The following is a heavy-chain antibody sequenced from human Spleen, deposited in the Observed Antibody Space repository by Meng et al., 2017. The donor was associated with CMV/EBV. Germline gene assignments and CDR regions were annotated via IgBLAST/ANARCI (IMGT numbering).Heavy chain of an antibody. V-gene: IGHV1-2*02. CDR3: ARGGGLVGAQTFDY. D-gene: IGHD1-26*01. Sequence: VQDVPEVSQPGASSKFSLKASGYTLTSYSIQWVRQAPGQRLEWMGWMNPNTGDTNYAHNLQGRVSMTRDTSISTAYMELSRLRSDDTAVYYCARGGGLVGAQTFDYWGQGTLVTVSS. J-gene: IGHJ4*02. CDR1: GYTLTSYS. CDR2: MNPNTGDT.